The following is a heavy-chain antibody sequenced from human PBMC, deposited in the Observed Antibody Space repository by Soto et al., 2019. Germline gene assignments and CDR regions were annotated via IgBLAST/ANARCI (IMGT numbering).Heavy chain of an antibody. CDR3: ARLEGLATISYYFDL. Sequence: PSETLSLTCAVYGGSFSGYYWSWIRQPPGKGLEWIGEINHSGSTNYNPSLKSRVTISVDTSKSQFSLKLNSVTAADSAVYFCARLEGLATISYYFDLWGPGALVTVSS. CDR1: GGSFSGYY. J-gene: IGHJ4*02. D-gene: IGHD3-9*01. V-gene: IGHV4-34*01. CDR2: INHSGST.